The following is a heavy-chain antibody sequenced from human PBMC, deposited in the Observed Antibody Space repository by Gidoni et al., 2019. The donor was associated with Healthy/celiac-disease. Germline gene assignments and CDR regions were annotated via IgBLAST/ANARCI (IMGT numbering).Heavy chain of an antibody. Sequence: VQLVESGGGVVQPGRSLRLSCAAAGFTFSSYAMHWVRQAPGKGLEWVAVISYDGSNKYYADSVKGRFTISRDNSKNTLYLQMNSLRAEDTAVYYCARVGGATPFDYWGQGTLVTVSS. D-gene: IGHD1-26*01. CDR2: ISYDGSNK. J-gene: IGHJ4*02. V-gene: IGHV3-30-3*01. CDR3: ARVGGATPFDY. CDR1: GFTFSSYA.